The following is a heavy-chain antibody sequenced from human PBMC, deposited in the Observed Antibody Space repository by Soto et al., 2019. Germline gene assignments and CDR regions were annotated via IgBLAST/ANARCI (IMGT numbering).Heavy chain of an antibody. CDR1: GFTFSRYD. CDR2: IGSAGDT. CDR3: ARPIYGDYAFDY. J-gene: IGHJ4*02. D-gene: IGHD4-17*01. V-gene: IGHV3-13*01. Sequence: PGASLRLSGAASGFTFSRYDMHWVRQARGKGLEWVSAIGSAGDTYYPGSVKARFTISRETAKNSVYLQMNSLRVEDTAVYYCARPIYGDYAFDYWGQGIPVT.